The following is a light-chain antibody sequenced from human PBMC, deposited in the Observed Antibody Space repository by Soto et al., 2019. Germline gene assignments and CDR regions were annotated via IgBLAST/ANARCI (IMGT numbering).Light chain of an antibody. CDR1: QSISSY. CDR3: QHRYSTPRT. CDR2: AAS. Sequence: DIQMTQSPSSLSASVEDRVTITCRASQSISSYLNWYQQKPGKAPKLLIYAASILQSGVPSRFSGIGSGTDFTLTISSRQPEDFATYYCQHRYSTPRTFGQGTKVDIK. J-gene: IGKJ1*01. V-gene: IGKV1-39*01.